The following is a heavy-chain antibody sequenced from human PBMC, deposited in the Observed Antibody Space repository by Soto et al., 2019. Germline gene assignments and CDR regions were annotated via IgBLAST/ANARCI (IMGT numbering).Heavy chain of an antibody. CDR2: ISAYNGNT. CDR1: GYTFTSYG. V-gene: IGHV1-18*01. CDR3: ARDRVAISSSWFDP. D-gene: IGHD2-21*01. J-gene: IGHJ5*02. Sequence: QVQLVQSGAEVKKPGASVKVSCKASGYTFTSYGISWVRQAPGQGLEWMGWISAYNGNTNYAQKLQGRVTMTTDTSESNGLMELRSLRSDDTAVYYCARDRVAISSSWFDPWGQGTLVTVSS.